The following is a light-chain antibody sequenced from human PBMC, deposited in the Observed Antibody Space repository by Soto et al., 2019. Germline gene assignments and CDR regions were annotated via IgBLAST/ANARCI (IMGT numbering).Light chain of an antibody. CDR2: AAS. CDR3: QHYNNRLPT. J-gene: IGKJ2*01. V-gene: IGKV3-15*01. Sequence: VVMTQSPATLSVSPGETTTLSCRASQSVSSNLVWYQQKPGLAPRLLIYAASTRATGIPARFSGSGSGTEFTLTISSLQSEDFAVYYCQHYNNRLPTFGQGTKLEIK. CDR1: QSVSSN.